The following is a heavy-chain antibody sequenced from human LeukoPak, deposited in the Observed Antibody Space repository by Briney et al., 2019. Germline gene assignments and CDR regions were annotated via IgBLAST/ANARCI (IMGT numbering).Heavy chain of an antibody. CDR3: AKLGARHFDWLLVFDY. CDR2: INSGGSTT. D-gene: IGHD3-9*01. Sequence: PGGSLRLSCAASGFTFSSYWMHWVRQAPGKGLVWVSRINSGGSTTTYADSVKGRFTISRDNAKDTLYLQMTSLRAEDTAVYYCAKLGARHFDWLLVFDYWGQGTLVTVSS. J-gene: IGHJ4*02. V-gene: IGHV3-74*01. CDR1: GFTFSSYW.